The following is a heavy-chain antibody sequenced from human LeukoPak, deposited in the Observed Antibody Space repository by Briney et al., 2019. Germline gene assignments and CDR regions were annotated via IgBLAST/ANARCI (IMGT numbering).Heavy chain of an antibody. CDR2: IYIGGST. CDR3: AKDSLYYYGSGSTIFDY. CDR1: GFTVSSKY. Sequence: GGSLRLSCAASGFTVSSKYMSWVRQAPGKGLEWVSVIYIGGSTYYADSVKGRFTISRDNSKNTLYLQMNSLRAEDTAVYYCAKDSLYYYGSGSTIFDYWGQGTLVTVSS. J-gene: IGHJ4*02. D-gene: IGHD3-10*01. V-gene: IGHV3-66*01.